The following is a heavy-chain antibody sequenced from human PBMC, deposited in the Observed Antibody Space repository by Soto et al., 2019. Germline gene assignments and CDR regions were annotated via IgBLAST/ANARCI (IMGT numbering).Heavy chain of an antibody. CDR1: GFSLSTSGVG. CDR2: IYWDDDK. J-gene: IGHJ5*02. Sequence: QITLKESGPTLVKPTQTLTLTCTFSGFSLSTSGVGVGWIRQPPGKALEWLAFIYWDDDKRYSPSLKSRLTITKDTSKNQVVLTMANMDPVDTARYYWAHRRVVPANGNNRFDTWCQETLVSVSS. CDR3: AHRRVVPANGNNRFDT. D-gene: IGHD2-15*01. V-gene: IGHV2-5*02.